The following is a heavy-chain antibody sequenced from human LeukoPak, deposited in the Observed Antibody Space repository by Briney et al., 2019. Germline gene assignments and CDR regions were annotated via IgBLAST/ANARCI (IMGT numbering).Heavy chain of an antibody. CDR1: GDSISSYY. J-gene: IGHJ4*02. V-gene: IGHV4-59*01. CDR2: IFYSGST. Sequence: PSETLSLTCTVSGDSISSYYWSWIRQPPGEGLQWIGYIFYSGSTNYNASLRSRVAISVDTSKNQFSLRLTSVTAADTAVYYCAGRSARYFDHWGQGALVTVSS. CDR3: AGRSARYFDH. D-gene: IGHD1-26*01.